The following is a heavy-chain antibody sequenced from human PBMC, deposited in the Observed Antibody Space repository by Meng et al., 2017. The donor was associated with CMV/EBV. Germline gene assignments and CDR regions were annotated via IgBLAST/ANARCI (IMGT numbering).Heavy chain of an antibody. CDR2: IYSGGST. CDR1: GFTFSSYA. Sequence: GGSLRLSCAASGFTFSSYAMSWVRQAPGKGLEWVSVIYSGGSTYYADSVKGRFTISRDNSKNTLYLQMNSLRAEDTAVYYCASDGGQYDYWGQGTLVTVSS. V-gene: IGHV3-53*01. J-gene: IGHJ4*02. CDR3: ASDGGQYDY. D-gene: IGHD4-23*01.